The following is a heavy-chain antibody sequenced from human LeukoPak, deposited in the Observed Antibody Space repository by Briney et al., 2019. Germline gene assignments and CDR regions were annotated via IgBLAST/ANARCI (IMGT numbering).Heavy chain of an antibody. D-gene: IGHD6-13*01. V-gene: IGHV3-66*01. CDR3: ARDIAGYSRSWPSD. CDR1: GFSVSSTY. CDR2: IYSGNTT. J-gene: IGHJ4*02. Sequence: GGSLRLSCTPAGFSVSSTYMSWVRQAPGKGLEWVSVIYSGNTTYYADSVKGRFTISRDNSKNTVYLQMNSLRAEDTAVYYCARDIAGYSRSWPSDWGQGTLVTVSS.